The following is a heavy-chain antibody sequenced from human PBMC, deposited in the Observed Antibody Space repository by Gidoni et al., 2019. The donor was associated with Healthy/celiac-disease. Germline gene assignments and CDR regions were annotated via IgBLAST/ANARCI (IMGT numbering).Heavy chain of an antibody. CDR2: MNPNSGNT. Sequence: QVQLVQSGAEVKKPGASVKVSCKASGYTFTSYDINWVRQATGQGLEWMGWMNPNSGNTGYAQKFQGRVTMTRNTSISTAYMELSSLRSEDTAVYYCARGYCTNGVCYMEYYYGMDVWGQGTTVTVSS. V-gene: IGHV1-8*01. CDR3: ARGYCTNGVCYMEYYYGMDV. D-gene: IGHD2-8*01. CDR1: GYTFTSYD. J-gene: IGHJ6*02.